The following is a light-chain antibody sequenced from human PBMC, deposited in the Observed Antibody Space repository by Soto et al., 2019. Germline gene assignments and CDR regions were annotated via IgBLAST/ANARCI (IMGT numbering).Light chain of an antibody. J-gene: IGLJ3*02. CDR3: CSYAGSSTLV. CDR1: SSDVGSYNL. V-gene: IGLV2-23*01. Sequence: QSVLTQPASVSGSPGQSITISCTGTSSDVGSYNLVSWYQQHPGKAPKLMIYEGSKRPSGVSNRFSGSKSGNTASLTISGLQAEDEADYYCCSYAGSSTLVFGGGTQLPS. CDR2: EGS.